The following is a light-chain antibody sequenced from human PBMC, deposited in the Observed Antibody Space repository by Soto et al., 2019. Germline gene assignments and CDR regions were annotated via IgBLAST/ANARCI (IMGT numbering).Light chain of an antibody. V-gene: IGKV3-11*01. CDR3: QQSYSTPLT. Sequence: EILLTQSPVTLSLSPGQRATLSCRASQSISTYLAWYQVKPGQAPRLLIYDASSRATGVPARFSGSGSGTDFTLTISSLQPEDFATYYCQQSYSTPLTFGGGTKVEI. CDR1: QSISTY. J-gene: IGKJ4*01. CDR2: DAS.